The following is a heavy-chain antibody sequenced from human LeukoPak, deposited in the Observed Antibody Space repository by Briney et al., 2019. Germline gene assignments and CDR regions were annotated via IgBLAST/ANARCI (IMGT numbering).Heavy chain of an antibody. CDR1: GGSISSHY. V-gene: IGHV4-59*11. Sequence: SETLSLTCTVSGGSISSHYWSWIRQPPGKGLEWIGCIYYSGNTNYNPSLESRVTISVDTSKNQFSPKLSSVTAADTAVYYCARERADGAFDIWGQGTMVTVSS. J-gene: IGHJ3*02. CDR2: IYYSGNT. CDR3: ARERADGAFDI.